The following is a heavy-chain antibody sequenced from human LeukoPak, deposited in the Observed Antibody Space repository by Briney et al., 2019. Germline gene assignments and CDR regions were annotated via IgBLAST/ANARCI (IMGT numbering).Heavy chain of an antibody. CDR3: AREITTNSFDI. Sequence: PGGSLRLSCAASGFTVSSNYMSWVRQAPGKGLEWVSVIYSGGSTYYADSAKGRFTISRDNSKNTLYLQMNSLRAEDTAVYYCAREITTNSFDIWGQGTKVTVSS. D-gene: IGHD1-1*01. V-gene: IGHV3-53*01. CDR2: IYSGGST. CDR1: GFTVSSNY. J-gene: IGHJ3*02.